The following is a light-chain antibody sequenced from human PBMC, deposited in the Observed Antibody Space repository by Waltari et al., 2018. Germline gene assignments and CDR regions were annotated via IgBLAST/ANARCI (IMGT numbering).Light chain of an antibody. V-gene: IGKV3-11*01. CDR3: QQRSNWPLT. CDR1: QSVGSY. Sequence: EIVLTQSPATLSLSPGERAALSRRASQSVGSYLGWYQQKPDQVPRLLIYDASKRATGIPARFSGSGARADFTLTSSSLEPEDFAVYYCQQRSNWPLTFGEGTTVEIK. CDR2: DAS. J-gene: IGKJ4*01.